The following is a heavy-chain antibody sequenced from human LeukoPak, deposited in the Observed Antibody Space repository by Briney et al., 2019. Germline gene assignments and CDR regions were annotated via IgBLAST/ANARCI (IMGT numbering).Heavy chain of an antibody. D-gene: IGHD4-17*01. CDR3: ARWGSGDYDYYYYGMDV. CDR1: GFTFDDYG. Sequence: GGSLRLSCAASGFTFDDYGMSWVRQAPGKGLEWVSGINWNGGSTGYADSVKGRFTISRDNAKNSLYLQMNSLRAEDTALYYCARWGSGDYDYYYYGMDVWGQGTTVTVSS. V-gene: IGHV3-20*04. J-gene: IGHJ6*02. CDR2: INWNGGST.